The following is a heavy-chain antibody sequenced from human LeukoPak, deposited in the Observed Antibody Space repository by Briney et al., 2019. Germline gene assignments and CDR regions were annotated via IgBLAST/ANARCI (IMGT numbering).Heavy chain of an antibody. J-gene: IGHJ4*02. V-gene: IGHV4-34*01. CDR2: INHSGST. Sequence: SETLSLTCAVYGGSFSGYYWSWIRQPPGKGLEWIGEINHSGSTNYNPSLKSRVTISVDTSKNQFSLKLSSVTAADTAVYYCARTLGSTSCNFDYWGQGTLVTVS. CDR1: GGSFSGYY. D-gene: IGHD2-2*01. CDR3: ARTLGSTSCNFDY.